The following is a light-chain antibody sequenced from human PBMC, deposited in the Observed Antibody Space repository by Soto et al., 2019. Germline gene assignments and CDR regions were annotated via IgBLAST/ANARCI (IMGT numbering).Light chain of an antibody. CDR2: YDS. CDR1: NIGSKS. J-gene: IGLJ2*01. CDR3: QVWDSSSDHP. V-gene: IGLV3-21*04. Sequence: SYELTQPPSVSVAPGKTARITCGGNNIGSKSVHWYQQKPGQAPVLVIYYDSDRPSGIPERFSGSNSGNTATLTISRVEAGDEDAYYCQVWDSSSDHPFGGGTKLTVL.